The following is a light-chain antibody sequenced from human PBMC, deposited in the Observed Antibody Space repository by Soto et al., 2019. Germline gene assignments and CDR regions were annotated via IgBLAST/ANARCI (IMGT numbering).Light chain of an antibody. J-gene: IGKJ1*01. CDR3: QQYVSSVT. V-gene: IGKV3-20*01. CDR1: QSVDSSF. CDR2: GAS. Sequence: EIVLTQSPGSLSLSPGERATLSCRASQSVDSSFFAWYQQKPGQAPRLLIYGASNRTTGIPDRFRGRGSGTDFTFTISRLEPEDFAVYYCQQYVSSVTFGQGTKVEIK.